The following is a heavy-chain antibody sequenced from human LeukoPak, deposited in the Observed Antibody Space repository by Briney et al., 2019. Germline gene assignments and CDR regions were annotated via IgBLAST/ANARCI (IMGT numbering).Heavy chain of an antibody. CDR1: GGSISSGGYY. Sequence: PSETLSLTCTVSGGSISSGGYYWSWIRQHPGKGLEWIGYIYYSGSTYYNPSLKSRVTISVDTSKNQFSLKLSSVTAADTAVYYCATSATRKSNWFDPRGQGTLVTVSS. J-gene: IGHJ5*02. V-gene: IGHV4-31*03. CDR2: IYYSGST. CDR3: ATSATRKSNWFDP.